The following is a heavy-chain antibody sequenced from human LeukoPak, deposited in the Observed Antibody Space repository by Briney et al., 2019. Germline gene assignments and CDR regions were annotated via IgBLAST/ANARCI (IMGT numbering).Heavy chain of an antibody. CDR1: GFTFSSYA. CDR2: ISGSGGST. D-gene: IGHD3-10*01. CDR3: AKVTRVYYYYMDV. V-gene: IGHV3-23*01. J-gene: IGHJ6*03. Sequence: PGGSLRLSCAASGFTFSSYAMSWVRQAPGKGLEWVSAISGSGGSTYYADSVKGRFTISRDNSKNTLYLQMNSLRAEDTAVYCCAKVTRVYYYYMDVWGKGTTVTVSS.